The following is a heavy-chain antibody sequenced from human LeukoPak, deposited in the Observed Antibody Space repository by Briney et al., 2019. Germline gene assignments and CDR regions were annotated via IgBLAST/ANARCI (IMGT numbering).Heavy chain of an antibody. V-gene: IGHV4-34*01. CDR2: TNHSGST. J-gene: IGHJ4*02. CDR3: ARGRNITMVRGVQLLSHDY. Sequence: PSETLSLTCAVYGGSFSGYYWSWIRQPPGKGLEWIGETNHSGSTNYNPSLKSRVTISVDTSKNQFSLKLSSVTAADTAVYYCARGRNITMVRGVQLLSHDYWGQGTLVTVSS. D-gene: IGHD3-10*01. CDR1: GGSFSGYY.